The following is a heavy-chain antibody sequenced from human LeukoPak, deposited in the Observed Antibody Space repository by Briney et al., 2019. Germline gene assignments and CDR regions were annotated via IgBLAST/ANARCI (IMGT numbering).Heavy chain of an antibody. CDR1: GFXFSTYS. J-gene: IGHJ4*02. CDR2: ISSSGSGI. Sequence: GGSLRLSCVASGFXFSTYSISWVRQAPGKGLEWVSYISSSGSGIFYADSVKGRFTISRDNAKNSLSLQMNSLRDEDTAVYYCARVKGDGDSYYFDYWGQGTLFTVSS. CDR3: ARVKGDGDSYYFDY. V-gene: IGHV3-48*02. D-gene: IGHD4-17*01.